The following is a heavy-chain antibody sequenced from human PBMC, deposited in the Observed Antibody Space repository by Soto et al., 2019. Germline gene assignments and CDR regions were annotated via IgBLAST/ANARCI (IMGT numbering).Heavy chain of an antibody. CDR1: GFTFSSYA. J-gene: IGHJ5*02. V-gene: IGHV3-23*01. CDR3: ANHGSGSYRFRPYNWFDP. D-gene: IGHD3-10*01. Sequence: EVQLLESGGGLVQPGGSLRLSCAASGFTFSSYAMSWVRQAPGKGLEWVSAISGSGASTYYADSVKGRFTISRDNXKXTXXLQMNSLRAEETAVYYCANHGSGSYRFRPYNWFDPWGQGTLVTVSS. CDR2: ISGSGAST.